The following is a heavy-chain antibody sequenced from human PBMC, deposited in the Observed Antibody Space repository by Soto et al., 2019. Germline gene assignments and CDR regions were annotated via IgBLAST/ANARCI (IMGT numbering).Heavy chain of an antibody. CDR2: ISGNTNYT. CDR1: GFSFSDYY. J-gene: IGHJ4*02. CDR3: ARDRSYSSTWSHY. D-gene: IGHD6-13*01. Sequence: GGSLRLSCAASGFSFSDYYMSWIRQTPGKGLEWIAYISGNTNYTNYADSVKGRFTISRDNAQNSLYLEMNSLRAEDTALYYCARDRSYSSTWSHYWGQGTLVTVSS. V-gene: IGHV3-11*05.